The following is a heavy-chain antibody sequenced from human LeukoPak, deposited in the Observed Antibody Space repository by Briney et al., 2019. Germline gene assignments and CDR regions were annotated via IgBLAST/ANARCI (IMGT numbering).Heavy chain of an antibody. CDR3: ARDPYSGNYGNYYYYYMDV. V-gene: IGHV3-21*06. J-gene: IGHJ6*03. CDR2: ITSSSSYI. D-gene: IGHD1-26*01. Sequence: GGSLRLSRAASGFTFSTYNMNWVRHAPGKGLEWISSITSSSSYIYYADSVKGRFTISRDNAKNSLFLQMNNLSPDDTAVYFCARDPYSGNYGNYYYYYMDVWGKGTTVTISS. CDR1: GFTFSTYN.